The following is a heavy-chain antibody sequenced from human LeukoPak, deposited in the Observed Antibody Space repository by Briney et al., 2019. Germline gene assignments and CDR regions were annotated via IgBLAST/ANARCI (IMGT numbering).Heavy chain of an antibody. CDR2: IKQDGSEK. J-gene: IGHJ4*02. D-gene: IGHD3-9*01. CDR1: GFTFSSYW. Sequence: GGSLRLSCAASGFTFSSYWMSWVRQAPGKGLEWVANIKQDGSEKYYVDSVKGRFTISRDNAKNSLYLQMNSLRAEDTAVYYCAKDRRADYDILSGYYFDYWGQGTLVTVSS. CDR3: AKDRRADYDILSGYYFDY. V-gene: IGHV3-7*01.